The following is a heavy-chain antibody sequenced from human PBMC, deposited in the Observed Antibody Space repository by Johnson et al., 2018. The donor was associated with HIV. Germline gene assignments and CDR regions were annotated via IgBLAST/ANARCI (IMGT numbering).Heavy chain of an antibody. J-gene: IGHJ3*02. CDR3: ARDITAARPSAFDI. V-gene: IGHV3-7*01. CDR1: GFTFSSYA. CDR2: IKQDGSEK. Sequence: VQLVESGGGLVKPGGSLRLSCAASGFTFSSYAMHWVRQAPGKGLEWVANIKQDGSEKYYVDSVKGRFTISRDNAKNSLYLQMNSLRAEDTAVYYCARDITAARPSAFDIWGQGTMVTVSS. D-gene: IGHD6-6*01.